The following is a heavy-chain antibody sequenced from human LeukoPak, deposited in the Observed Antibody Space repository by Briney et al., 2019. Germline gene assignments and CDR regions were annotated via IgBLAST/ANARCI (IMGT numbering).Heavy chain of an antibody. CDR1: GFTFSRYW. CDR3: ARDETGDAFDI. D-gene: IGHD7-27*01. Sequence: GGSLRLSCAASGFTFSRYWMSWVRQAPGKGLEWVANIKHDGSEKYYVDSVKGRFTISRDNAKTSLYLQMNSLRAEDTAVYYCARDETGDAFDIGGQGTMVTVSS. J-gene: IGHJ3*02. CDR2: IKHDGSEK. V-gene: IGHV3-7*01.